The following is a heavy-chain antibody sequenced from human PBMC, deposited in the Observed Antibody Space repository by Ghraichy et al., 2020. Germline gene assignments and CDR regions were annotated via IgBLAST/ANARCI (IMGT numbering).Heavy chain of an antibody. J-gene: IGHJ6*02. CDR3: ARGYYDFWSGYSPREYGMDV. CDR1: GGSISSSNW. D-gene: IGHD3-3*01. Sequence: SETLSLTCAVSGGSISSSNWWSWVRQPPGKGLEWIGEIYHSGSTNYNPSLKSRVTISVDKSKNQFSLKLSSVTAADTAVYYCARGYYDFWSGYSPREYGMDVWGQGTTVTVSS. V-gene: IGHV4-4*02. CDR2: IYHSGST.